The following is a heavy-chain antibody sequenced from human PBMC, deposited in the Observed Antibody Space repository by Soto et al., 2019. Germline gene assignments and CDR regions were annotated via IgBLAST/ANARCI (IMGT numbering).Heavy chain of an antibody. J-gene: IGHJ3*02. V-gene: IGHV3-15*01. CDR3: TKMLIEYYYDSSGYYSIEAFDI. CDR2: IKSKTDGGTT. D-gene: IGHD3-22*01. Sequence: GGSLRLSCAASGFTFSNAWMSWVRQAPGEGLEWVGRIKSKTDGGTTDYAAPVKGRFTISRDDSKNTLYLQMNSLKTEDTAVYYCTKMLIEYYYDSSGYYSIEAFDIWGQGTMVTVSS. CDR1: GFTFSNAW.